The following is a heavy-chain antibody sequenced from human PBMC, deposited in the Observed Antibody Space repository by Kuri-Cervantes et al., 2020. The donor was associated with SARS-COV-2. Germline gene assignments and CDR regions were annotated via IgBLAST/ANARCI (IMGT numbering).Heavy chain of an antibody. D-gene: IGHD3-16*01. Sequence: GGSLRLSCAGSGFKFVGYAMHWVRQVPGKGLEWVAGIHWNSARMVYAGSVKGRFTISRDNAKNSLYLQMSNLRPEDTAFYFCARDEYEYIWGDLGLWGQGTLVTVSS. J-gene: IGHJ1*01. CDR3: ARDEYEYIWGDLGL. CDR1: GFKFVGYA. V-gene: IGHV3-9*01. CDR2: IHWNSARM.